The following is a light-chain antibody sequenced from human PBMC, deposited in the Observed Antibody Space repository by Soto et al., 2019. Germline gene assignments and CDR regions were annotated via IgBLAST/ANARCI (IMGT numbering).Light chain of an antibody. J-gene: IGLJ3*02. CDR1: SSDVGAYNY. CDR2: EVS. Sequence: QSALTQPPSASGSPGQSVTISCTGTSSDVGAYNYVSWYQQYPGKAPKLMIYEVSKRPSGVPDRFSGSKSGKTASLTVSGLQPEDEADYYCTSYAGSDIWVFGGGTTLTVL. V-gene: IGLV2-8*01. CDR3: TSYAGSDIWV.